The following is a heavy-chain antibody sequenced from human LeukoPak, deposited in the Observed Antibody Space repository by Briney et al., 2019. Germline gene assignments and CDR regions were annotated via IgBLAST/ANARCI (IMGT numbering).Heavy chain of an antibody. Sequence: ASVKVSCKASGYTFTGYYMHWVRQAPGQGLEWMGWINPNSGGTNYAQKFQGRVTMTRDTSISTAYMELSRLRSDDTAVYYGAREYTMIVVVSGYFDYWGQGTLVTVSS. CDR3: AREYTMIVVVSGYFDY. CDR2: INPNSGGT. V-gene: IGHV1-2*02. J-gene: IGHJ4*02. CDR1: GYTFTGYY. D-gene: IGHD3-22*01.